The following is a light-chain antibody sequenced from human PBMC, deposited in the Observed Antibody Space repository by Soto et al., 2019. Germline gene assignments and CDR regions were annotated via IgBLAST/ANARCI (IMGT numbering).Light chain of an antibody. CDR3: CAFTSSGTWV. V-gene: IGLV2-14*01. Sequence: QSVLTQPPSASGSPGQSVTISCTGTSSDIGAYNYVSWFQQHPGEAPKLIISEVNKRPSGVSNRFSGSKSGNMASLTISGLQAEDEADYYCCAFTSSGTWVFGVGTKLTVL. J-gene: IGLJ3*02. CDR1: SSDIGAYNY. CDR2: EVN.